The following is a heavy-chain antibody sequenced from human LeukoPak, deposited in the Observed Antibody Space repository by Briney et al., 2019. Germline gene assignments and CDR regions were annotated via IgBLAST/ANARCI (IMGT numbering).Heavy chain of an antibody. D-gene: IGHD3-22*01. J-gene: IGHJ2*01. CDR3: ASDMGQYYDSSGYYSWYFDL. CDR1: GGSISSHY. Sequence: PSETLSLTCTFSGGSISSHYWSWIRQPPGKGLEWIGHVDNSGSTNYNPSLRSRVTISLDTSKNQFSLKVNTVTAVDTAVYYCASDMGQYYDSSGYYSWYFDLWGRGTLVTASS. V-gene: IGHV4-59*11. CDR2: VDNSGST.